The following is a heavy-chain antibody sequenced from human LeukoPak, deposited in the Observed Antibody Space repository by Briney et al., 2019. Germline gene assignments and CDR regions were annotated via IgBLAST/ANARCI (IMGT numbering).Heavy chain of an antibody. D-gene: IGHD1-26*01. V-gene: IGHV3-23*01. CDR3: AKAGTNYYFDY. CDR1: GFTFSSYA. J-gene: IGHJ4*02. CDR2: ISGGGGST. Sequence: PGGSLRLSCAASGFTFSSYAMTWVRQAPGKGLEWVSAISGGGGSTYYADSVKGRFTISRDNSSNTVYLQMNSLRAEDTAVYYCAKAGTNYYFDYWGQGTLVTVSS.